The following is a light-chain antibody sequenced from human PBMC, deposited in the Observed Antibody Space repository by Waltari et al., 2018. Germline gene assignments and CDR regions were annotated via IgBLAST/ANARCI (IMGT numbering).Light chain of an antibody. CDR3: MQGTHWPWT. J-gene: IGKJ1*01. Sequence: VTLGQPASISCRSSQSLVHSDGNTYLNWFHQRPGQSPRRLLSKVSIRDPGVPDRFSGSGSGTDFTLKISGVEAEDVGLYYCMQGTHWPWTFGQGTMVDIK. CDR1: QSLVHSDGNTY. V-gene: IGKV2-30*02. CDR2: KVS.